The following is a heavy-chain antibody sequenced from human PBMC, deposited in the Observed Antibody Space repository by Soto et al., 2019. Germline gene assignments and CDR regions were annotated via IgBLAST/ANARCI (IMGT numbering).Heavy chain of an antibody. Sequence: QVQLVESGGGVVQPGRSLRLSCAASGFTFSSYAMHWVRQAPGKGLEWVAVISYDGSNKYYADSVKGRFTISRDNSKNTLSLQMNSLRAEDTAVYYCARGSSGYYVDYWGQGTLVTVSS. D-gene: IGHD3-22*01. CDR2: ISYDGSNK. V-gene: IGHV3-30-3*01. CDR1: GFTFSSYA. J-gene: IGHJ4*02. CDR3: ARGSSGYYVDY.